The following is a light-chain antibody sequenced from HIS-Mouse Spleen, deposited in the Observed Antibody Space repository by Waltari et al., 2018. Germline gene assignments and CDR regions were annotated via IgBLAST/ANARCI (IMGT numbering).Light chain of an antibody. CDR2: EDS. CDR1: ALPKKY. CDR3: YSTDSSGNHRV. V-gene: IGLV3-10*01. J-gene: IGLJ2*01. Sequence: SYELTQPPSVSVSPGQTARITCSGDALPKKYAYWYQQKSGQAHVLVIYEDSKRPSGIPGGFSGSSSGTMATLTISGAQVEDEADYYCYSTDSSGNHRVFGGGTKLTVL.